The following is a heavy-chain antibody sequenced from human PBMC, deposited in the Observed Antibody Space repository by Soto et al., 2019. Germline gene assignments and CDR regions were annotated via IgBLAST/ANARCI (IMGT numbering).Heavy chain of an antibody. CDR3: ARALHYDFWSGANYGMDV. CDR1: GGSISSYY. CDR2: IYYSGST. J-gene: IGHJ6*02. V-gene: IGHV4-59*01. D-gene: IGHD3-3*01. Sequence: SETLSLTCTVSGGSISSYYWSWIRQLPGKGLEWIGYIYYSGSTNYNPSLKSRVTISVDTSKNQFSLKLSSVTAADTAVYYCARALHYDFWSGANYGMDVWGQGTTVTVSS.